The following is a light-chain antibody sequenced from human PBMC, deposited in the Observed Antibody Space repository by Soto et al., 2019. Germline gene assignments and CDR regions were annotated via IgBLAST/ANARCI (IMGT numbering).Light chain of an antibody. Sequence: QSALTQPASVSGSPGQSITISCTGTSSNVGSYKLVSWYQQHPGKAPKLMIFEVNKRPSGVSNRFSGSKSGNTASLTISGLKVEHEADYYCCSSGGSPTYVFGTGTKVTV. CDR3: CSSGGSPTYV. CDR1: SSNVGSYKL. CDR2: EVN. V-gene: IGLV2-23*02. J-gene: IGLJ1*01.